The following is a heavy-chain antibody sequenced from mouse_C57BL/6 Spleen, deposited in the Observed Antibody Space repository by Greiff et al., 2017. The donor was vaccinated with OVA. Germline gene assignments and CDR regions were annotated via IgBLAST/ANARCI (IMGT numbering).Heavy chain of an antibody. V-gene: IGHV1-72*01. CDR2: IDPNSGGT. J-gene: IGHJ4*01. Sequence: QLQQPGAELVKPGASVKLSCKASGYTFTSYWMHWVKQRPGRGLEWIGRIDPNSGGTKYNEKFKSKATLTVDKPSSTAYMQLSSLTSEDSAVYYCATSITTVVEGYYAMDYWGQGTSVTVSS. CDR3: ATSITTVVEGYYAMDY. D-gene: IGHD1-1*01. CDR1: GYTFTSYW.